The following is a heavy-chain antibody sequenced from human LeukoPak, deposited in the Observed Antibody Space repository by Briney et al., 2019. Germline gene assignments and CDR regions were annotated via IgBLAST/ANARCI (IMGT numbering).Heavy chain of an antibody. Sequence: GASVKVSCKASGYTFTSYGISWVRQAPGQGLEWMGWISAYNGNTNYAQKLQGRVTMTTDTSTSTAYMELSSLRSEDTAVYYCAAGYYDILTGYYFDAFDIWGQGTMVTVSS. CDR2: ISAYNGNT. CDR3: AAGYYDILTGYYFDAFDI. D-gene: IGHD3-9*01. CDR1: GYTFTSYG. V-gene: IGHV1-18*01. J-gene: IGHJ3*02.